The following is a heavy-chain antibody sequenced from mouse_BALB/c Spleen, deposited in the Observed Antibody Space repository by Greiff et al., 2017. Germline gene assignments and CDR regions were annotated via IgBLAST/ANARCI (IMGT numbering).Heavy chain of an antibody. D-gene: IGHD2-3*01. Sequence: EVQLQESGAELVKPGASVKLSCTASGFNIKDTYMHWVKQRPEHGLEWIGRIDPANGNTKYDPKFQGKATITADTSSNTAYLQLSSLTSEDTAVYYCARGGYYSYYAMDYWGQGTSVTVSS. J-gene: IGHJ4*01. CDR2: IDPANGNT. CDR3: ARGGYYSYYAMDY. V-gene: IGHV14-3*02. CDR1: GFNIKDTY.